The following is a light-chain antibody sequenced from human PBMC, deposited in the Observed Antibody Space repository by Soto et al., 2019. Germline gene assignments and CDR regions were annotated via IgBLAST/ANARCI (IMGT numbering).Light chain of an antibody. CDR2: DNN. CDR1: SSNIGNNY. V-gene: IGLV1-51*01. J-gene: IGLJ7*01. Sequence: QSVLTQPASVSAAPGQKVTISCSGSSSNIGNNYVSWYQHLPGTAPKLVFYDNNKRPSGIPDRFSASKSGTSATLGITGLQTGDEADYYCGAWDSSLSAVVFGGGTQLTVL. CDR3: GAWDSSLSAVV.